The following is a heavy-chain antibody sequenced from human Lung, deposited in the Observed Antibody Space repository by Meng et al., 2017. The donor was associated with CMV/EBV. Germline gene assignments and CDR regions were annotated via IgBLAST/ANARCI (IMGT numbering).Heavy chain of an antibody. D-gene: IGHD7-27*01. V-gene: IGHV1-2*02. CDR1: GYTFTAHY. CDR3: ARDNNWGQDD. Sequence: SVXVSCKASGYTFTAHYFHWVRQAPGQGLEWMGWIHPHRGDTNYAQQFQGRVTLTRDTSINTGYMELTRLTSDDTAVYYCARDNNWGQDDWGQGTLVTVSS. CDR2: IHPHRGDT. J-gene: IGHJ4*02.